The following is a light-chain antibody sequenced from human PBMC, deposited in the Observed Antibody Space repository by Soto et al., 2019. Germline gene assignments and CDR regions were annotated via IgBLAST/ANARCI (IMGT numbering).Light chain of an antibody. J-gene: IGKJ3*01. CDR3: QQDNITPFT. V-gene: IGKV1-39*01. CDR1: QTVSNN. CDR2: ASS. Sequence: DIQMTQSPSSLSASVGDRVTITCRTSQTVSNNLNWYQRKPGKAPSLLIYASSTLPSGVPSRFIGSGSETEFTLTISSLQPEDLATEYCQQDNITPFTFGPGTKVDS.